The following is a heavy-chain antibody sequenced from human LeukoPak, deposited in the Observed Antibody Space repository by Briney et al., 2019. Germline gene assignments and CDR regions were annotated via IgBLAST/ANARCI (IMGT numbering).Heavy chain of an antibody. CDR3: AQDTGRGYDSRPFDY. V-gene: IGHV3-9*01. CDR2: ISWNSGSI. J-gene: IGHJ4*02. CDR1: GFTFDDYA. Sequence: GGSLRLSCAASGFTFDDYAMHWVRQAPGKGLEWVSGISWNSGSIGYADSVKGRFTISRDNAKNSLYLQMNSLRAEDTALYYCAQDTGRGYDSRPFDYWGQGTLVTVSS. D-gene: IGHD5-12*01.